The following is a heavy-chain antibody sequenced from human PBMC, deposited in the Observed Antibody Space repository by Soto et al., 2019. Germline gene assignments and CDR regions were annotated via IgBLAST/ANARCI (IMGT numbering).Heavy chain of an antibody. CDR2: IWYDGSNK. Sequence: QVQLVESGGGVVQPGRSLRLSCAASGFTFSSYGMHWVRQAPGKGLEWVAVIWYDGSNKYYADSVKGRFTISRDNSKNTLYLQMNSLRAEDTAVYYCARDGFPYYYDSSGYYPYYFDYWGQGTLVNVSS. CDR1: GFTFSSYG. CDR3: ARDGFPYYYDSSGYYPYYFDY. V-gene: IGHV3-33*01. J-gene: IGHJ4*02. D-gene: IGHD3-22*01.